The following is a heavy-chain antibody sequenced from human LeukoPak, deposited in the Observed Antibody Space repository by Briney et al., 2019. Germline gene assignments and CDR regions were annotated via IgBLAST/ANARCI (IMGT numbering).Heavy chain of an antibody. D-gene: IGHD2-2*01. J-gene: IGHJ4*02. Sequence: SETLSLTCAVYGGSFSGYYWSWIRQPPGKGLEWIGEINHSGSTNYNPSLKSRVTISVDTSKNQFSLKLSSVTAADTAVYYCATRYCSSTSCALSSDYWGQGTLVTVSS. CDR3: ATRYCSSTSCALSSDY. CDR1: GGSFSGYY. CDR2: INHSGST. V-gene: IGHV4-34*01.